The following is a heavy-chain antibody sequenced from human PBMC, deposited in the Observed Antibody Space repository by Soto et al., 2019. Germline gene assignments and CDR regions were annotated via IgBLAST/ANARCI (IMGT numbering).Heavy chain of an antibody. CDR2: IIPIFGTA. J-gene: IGHJ4*02. Sequence: SVKVSCKASGYTFTSYAISWVRQAPGQGLEWMGGIIPIFGTANYAQKFQGRVTITADESTSTAYMELSSLRSEDTAVYYCAREYSYGQLVPFDYWGQGTLVTVS. CDR3: AREYSYGQLVPFDY. D-gene: IGHD5-18*01. V-gene: IGHV1-69*13. CDR1: GYTFTSYA.